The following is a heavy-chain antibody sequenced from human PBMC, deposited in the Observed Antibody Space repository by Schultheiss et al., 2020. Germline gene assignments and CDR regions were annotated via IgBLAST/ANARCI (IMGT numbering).Heavy chain of an antibody. CDR2: INHSGST. CDR3: ARGVQSARGLLLGWFDP. J-gene: IGHJ5*02. D-gene: IGHD2-15*01. CDR1: GGSFSGYY. Sequence: SETLSLTCAVYGGSFSGYYWSWIRQPPGKGLEWIGEINHSGSTNYNPSLKSRVTISVDTSKNQFSLKLSSVTAADTAVYYCARGVQSARGLLLGWFDPWGQGTLVTVSS. V-gene: IGHV4-34*01.